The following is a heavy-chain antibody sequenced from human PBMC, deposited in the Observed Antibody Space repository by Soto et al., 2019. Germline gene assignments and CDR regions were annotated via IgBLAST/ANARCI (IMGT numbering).Heavy chain of an antibody. V-gene: IGHV4-39*01. CDR1: GGSVTNSSYY. CDR2: VYYRGRS. J-gene: IGHJ4*02. CDR3: VRQRNTVITQASFHY. Sequence: SETLSLTCTVSGGSVTNSSYYWGWIRQSPGKGLEWIGRVYYRGRSYSKSSVKSRVTISVDTSKNQFSLNLNSVTASDTAVYFCVRQRNTVITQASFHYWGQGAMVPV. D-gene: IGHD1-20*01.